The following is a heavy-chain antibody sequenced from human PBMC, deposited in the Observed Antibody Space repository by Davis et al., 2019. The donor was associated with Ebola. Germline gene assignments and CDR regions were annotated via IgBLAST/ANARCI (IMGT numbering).Heavy chain of an antibody. CDR3: SRDRVQYYYDASGYQHFDH. CDR2: ISAYNGNT. D-gene: IGHD3-22*01. CDR1: GYTFTSYG. Sequence: AASVKVSCKASGYTFTSYGISWVRQAPGQGLEWMGWISAYNGNTNYAQKFLGRVTLTTDTSTSTASMELRSLRSDDTAVYYCSRDRVQYYYDASGYQHFDHWGQGTLVTVSS. V-gene: IGHV1-18*04. J-gene: IGHJ4*02.